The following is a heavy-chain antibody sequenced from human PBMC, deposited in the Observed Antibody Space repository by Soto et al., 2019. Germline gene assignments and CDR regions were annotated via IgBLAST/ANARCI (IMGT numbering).Heavy chain of an antibody. V-gene: IGHV1-69*13. Sequence: ASVRVSCKASGGTFSSYAISWVRQAPGQGLEWMGGIIPIFGTANYAQKFQGRVTITADESTSTAYMELSSLRSEDTAVYYCARLSITIFGVVNGMDVWGQGTTVTVSS. J-gene: IGHJ6*02. CDR2: IIPIFGTA. CDR1: GGTFSSYA. CDR3: ARLSITIFGVVNGMDV. D-gene: IGHD3-3*01.